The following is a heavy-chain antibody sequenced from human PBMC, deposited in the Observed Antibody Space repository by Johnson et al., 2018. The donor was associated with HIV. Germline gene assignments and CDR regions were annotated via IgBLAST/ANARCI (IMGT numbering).Heavy chain of an antibody. CDR3: ARVPITMVRGVTLGAFDI. CDR1: GFTFSSYG. J-gene: IGHJ3*02. Sequence: QVQLVESGGGVVQPGRSLRLSCAASGFTFSSYGMHWVRQAPGKGLEWVAGIWYDGSNKYYADSVKGRFTVSRDNSKTTLYLQMNSLRAEDTAVYYCARVPITMVRGVTLGAFDIGGQGTMVTVSS. CDR2: IWYDGSNK. D-gene: IGHD3-10*01. V-gene: IGHV3-30*19.